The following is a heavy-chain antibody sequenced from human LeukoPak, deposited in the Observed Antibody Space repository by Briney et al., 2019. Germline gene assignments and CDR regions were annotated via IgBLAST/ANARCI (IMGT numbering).Heavy chain of an antibody. CDR1: GFTLSSYG. D-gene: IGHD1-26*01. Sequence: GGTLRLSCAASGFTLSSYGMSWVRQAPGKGLDWVSAISGSDSNTYYADSVKGRFTISRGNSKNTLYLQMNSLRAEDTAKYYCAKRREGAFDYWGQGILVTVSS. V-gene: IGHV3-23*01. J-gene: IGHJ4*02. CDR3: AKRREGAFDY. CDR2: ISGSDSNT.